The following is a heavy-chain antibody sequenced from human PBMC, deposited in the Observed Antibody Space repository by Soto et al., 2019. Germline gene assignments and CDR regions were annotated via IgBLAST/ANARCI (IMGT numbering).Heavy chain of an antibody. J-gene: IGHJ3*01. CDR2: IFHGGNT. V-gene: IGHV4-38-2*01. Sequence: LSLTCAVSGFFISSGNYWGWIRKPPGKGLEWIGSIFHGGNTYYNPSLKSRVPISVDMSKNQFSLKLSSVTAGDTAVYYCARALWYDAFDVWGQGTVVTVSS. CDR3: ARALWYDAFDV. D-gene: IGHD2-15*01. CDR1: GFFISSGNY.